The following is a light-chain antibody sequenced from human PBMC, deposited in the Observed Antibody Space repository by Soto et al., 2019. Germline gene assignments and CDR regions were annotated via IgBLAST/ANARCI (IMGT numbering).Light chain of an antibody. Sequence: EIVMTQSPATLSVSPGERAILSCRASQSISINLAWYQQKPGQAPRLLIYAASNRATGVPARFSGSWSGTEFTLTISSLQSEDFAVYYCQHRSNWPGTFGQGTKVDI. J-gene: IGKJ1*01. CDR1: QSISIN. CDR3: QHRSNWPGT. V-gene: IGKV3-15*01. CDR2: AAS.